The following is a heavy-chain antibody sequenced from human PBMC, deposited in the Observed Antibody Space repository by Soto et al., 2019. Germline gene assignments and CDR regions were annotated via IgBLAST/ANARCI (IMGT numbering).Heavy chain of an antibody. CDR1: GFIFRNYG. D-gene: IGHD1-1*01. CDR3: VRGIPFQYSNNWLHWYFDL. CDR2: IWNDGSKK. J-gene: IGHJ2*01. Sequence: QVQLVESGGGVVQAGRSLRLSCAASGFIFRNYGMQWVRHTPDRGLEWVALIWNDGSKKYYVDSVKGRFTISRDNSQNTLSLQMDSLRGEDTAVYFCVRGIPFQYSNNWLHWYFDLWGRGTQVTVSS. V-gene: IGHV3-33*01.